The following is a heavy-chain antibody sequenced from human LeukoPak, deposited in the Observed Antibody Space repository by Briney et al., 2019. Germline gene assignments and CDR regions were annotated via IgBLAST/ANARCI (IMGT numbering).Heavy chain of an antibody. Sequence: PGGSLRLSCAASGFTFSSYSMNWVRQAPGKGLEWCSYISSSSSTIYYADSVKGRFTISRDNAKNSLYLQMNSLRAEDTAVYYCASRATGYSGYQGYFDYWGQGTLVTVSS. CDR1: GFTFSSYS. V-gene: IGHV3-48*01. J-gene: IGHJ4*02. CDR3: ASRATGYSGYQGYFDY. D-gene: IGHD5-12*01. CDR2: ISSSSSTI.